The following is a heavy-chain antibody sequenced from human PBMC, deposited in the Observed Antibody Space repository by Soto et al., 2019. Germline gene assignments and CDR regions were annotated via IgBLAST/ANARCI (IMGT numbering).Heavy chain of an antibody. V-gene: IGHV1-3*01. CDR3: ARGDGNFPYFDS. J-gene: IGHJ4*02. D-gene: IGHD3-16*01. CDR2: IYGNDKT. Sequence: QVPLVQSGTEVKKPGASVTISCKASGYALTNFAIHWVRQVAGQRLEYMGWIYGNDKTKVSQKFRGRVTIFRDTSANTVSMELSGLRSEDTALYYCARGDGNFPYFDSWGEGTLVTVSS. CDR1: GYALTNFA.